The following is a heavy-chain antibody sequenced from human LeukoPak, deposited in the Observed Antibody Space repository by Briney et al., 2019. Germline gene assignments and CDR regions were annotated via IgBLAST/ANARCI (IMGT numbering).Heavy chain of an antibody. CDR2: ISGSGGST. Sequence: GGSLRLSCAASGFTFSSYAMSWVRQAPGKGLEWVSAISGSGGSTYYADSVKGRFTISRDNSKNTLYPQMNSLRAEDTAVYYCATKGKGYCSGGSCYSGDHWGQGTLVTVSS. V-gene: IGHV3-23*01. D-gene: IGHD2-15*01. CDR3: ATKGKGYCSGGSCYSGDH. J-gene: IGHJ4*02. CDR1: GFTFSSYA.